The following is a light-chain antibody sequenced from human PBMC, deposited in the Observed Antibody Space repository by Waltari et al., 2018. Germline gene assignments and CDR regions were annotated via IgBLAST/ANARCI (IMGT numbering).Light chain of an antibody. CDR3: CSYAGSGSSVV. Sequence: QPALTQPASVSGSPGQPITISCTGTSSDVGNYNLVSWYQQHPGKAPNLLIYEVSQRPSGVSNRFSGSKSGTTASLTISGLQAEDEADFYCCSYAGSGSSVVFGGGTKLTVL. J-gene: IGLJ2*01. CDR2: EVS. CDR1: SSDVGNYNL. V-gene: IGLV2-23*02.